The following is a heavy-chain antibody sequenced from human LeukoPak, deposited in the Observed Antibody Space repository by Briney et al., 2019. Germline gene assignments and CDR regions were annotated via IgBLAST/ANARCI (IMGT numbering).Heavy chain of an antibody. CDR2: MNPNSGNT. Sequence: ASVKVSCKASGYTFTSYDINWVRQATGQGLEWMGWMNPNSGNTGYAQKFQGRVTMTRNTSISTAYMELSSLRSEDTAVYYCASRCSSTSCHAGYFQHWGQGTLVTVSS. CDR1: GYTFTSYD. J-gene: IGHJ1*01. D-gene: IGHD2-2*01. CDR3: ASRCSSTSCHAGYFQH. V-gene: IGHV1-8*01.